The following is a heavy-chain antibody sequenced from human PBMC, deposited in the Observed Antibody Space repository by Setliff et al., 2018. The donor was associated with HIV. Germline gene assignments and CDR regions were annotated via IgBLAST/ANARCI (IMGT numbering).Heavy chain of an antibody. D-gene: IGHD3-3*01. V-gene: IGHV1-18*01. CDR3: ARMQAYYNFWRSTYYFDY. CDR2: ISPYNGDA. Sequence: ASVKVSCKASGYPFTSYGICWVRQAPGHGLEWMGYISPYNGDAYYAEKFQGRVTMTTDTSTTAVSMEVTNLRSDGTAVYFCARMQAYYNFWRSTYYFDYWGQGTPVTVSS. CDR1: GYPFTSYG. J-gene: IGHJ4*02.